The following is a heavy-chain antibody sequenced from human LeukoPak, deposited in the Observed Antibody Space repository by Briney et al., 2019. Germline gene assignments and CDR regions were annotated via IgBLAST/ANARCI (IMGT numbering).Heavy chain of an antibody. CDR2: FYGSGSA. D-gene: IGHD1-1*01. V-gene: IGHV4-30-2*01. Sequence: TLSLTCAVSGDSISSATYYWSWIRQPPGKGLEWIGYFYGSGSASYNPSLKSRVTISLDRSSKQFSLKMRSVTAADTAVYYCVRDVSQRRHFDYWGQGTLVTVSS. CDR1: GDSISSATYY. J-gene: IGHJ4*02. CDR3: VRDVSQRRHFDY.